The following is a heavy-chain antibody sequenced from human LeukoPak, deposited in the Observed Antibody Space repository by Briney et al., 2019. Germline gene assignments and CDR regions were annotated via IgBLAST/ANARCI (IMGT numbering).Heavy chain of an antibody. V-gene: IGHV1-18*01. J-gene: IGHJ4*02. Sequence: ASVKVSCKASGYTFTSYGISWVRQAPGQGLEWMGWISAYNGNTNYAQKLQGRVTMTTDTSTSTAYMELRSLRSDDTAVYYCARGVTVTTDARYFDYWGQGTLVTVSS. CDR2: ISAYNGNT. D-gene: IGHD4-17*01. CDR1: GYTFTSYG. CDR3: ARGVTVTTDARYFDY.